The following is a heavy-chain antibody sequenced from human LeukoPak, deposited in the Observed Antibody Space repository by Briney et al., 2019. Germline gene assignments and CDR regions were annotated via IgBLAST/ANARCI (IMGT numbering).Heavy chain of an antibody. D-gene: IGHD6-25*01. V-gene: IGHV4-39*01. Sequence: SETLSLTCTVSGGSSSRSTYYWGWIRQPPGKGLEWIGTVYYRGNTYYNPPLKSRITISVDTSKNQFSLNLSSVTAADTAVYYCARPPVAAPTSYFDYWGQGILVTVSS. CDR2: VYYRGNT. CDR1: GGSSSRSTYY. J-gene: IGHJ4*02. CDR3: ARPPVAAPTSYFDY.